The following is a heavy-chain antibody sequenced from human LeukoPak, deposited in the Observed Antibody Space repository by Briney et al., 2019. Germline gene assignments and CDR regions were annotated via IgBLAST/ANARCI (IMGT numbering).Heavy chain of an antibody. CDR3: AGHDTAMATDYGMDV. J-gene: IGHJ6*02. CDR2: ISSRGSTI. D-gene: IGHD5-18*01. Sequence: SGGSLRLSCAASGFTFSDYYMSWIRQAPGKGLEWVSYISSRGSTIYYADSVKGRFTISRDNAKNSLYLQMNSLRAEDTAVYYCAGHDTAMATDYGMDVWGQGTTVTVSS. V-gene: IGHV3-11*01. CDR1: GFTFSDYY.